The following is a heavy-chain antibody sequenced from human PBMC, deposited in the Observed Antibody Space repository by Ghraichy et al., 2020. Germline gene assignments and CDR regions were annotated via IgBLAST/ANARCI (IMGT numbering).Heavy chain of an antibody. CDR3: ASEAGGGYSYSYY. V-gene: IGHV4-34*01. D-gene: IGHD5-18*01. Sequence: SETLSLTCAVYGGSFSGYYWSWIRQPPGKGLEWIGEINHSGSTNYNPSLKSRVTISVDTSKNQFSLKLSSVTAADTAVYYCASEAGGGYSYSYYWGQGTLVTVSS. J-gene: IGHJ4*02. CDR2: INHSGST. CDR1: GGSFSGYY.